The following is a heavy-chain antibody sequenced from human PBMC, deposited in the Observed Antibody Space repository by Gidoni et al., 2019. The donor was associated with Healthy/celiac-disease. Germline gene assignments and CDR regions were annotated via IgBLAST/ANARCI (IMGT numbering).Heavy chain of an antibody. CDR3: ARGGGDIVVVPTAHDAFDI. Sequence: EVQLVESGGGVVRPGGSLRLSCAASGFTFDEYGMSWVRQPPGKGLGWVSGINWNGGSTGYADSVKGRFTISRDNAKNSLYLQMNSLRAEDTALYYCARGGGDIVVVPTAHDAFDIWGQGTMVTVSS. CDR2: INWNGGST. CDR1: GFTFDEYG. D-gene: IGHD2-2*01. J-gene: IGHJ3*02. V-gene: IGHV3-20*04.